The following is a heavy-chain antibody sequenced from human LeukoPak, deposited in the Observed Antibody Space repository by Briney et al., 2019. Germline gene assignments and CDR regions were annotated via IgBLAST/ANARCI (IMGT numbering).Heavy chain of an antibody. D-gene: IGHD3-22*01. CDR2: IKSKTDGGTT. CDR3: STVGSTMISDAFDT. CDR1: GFTFSNAW. J-gene: IGHJ3*02. V-gene: IGHV3-15*01. Sequence: PGGSLRLSCAASGFTFSNAWMNWVRQAPGKGLEWVGRIKSKTDGGTTDYAAPVKGRFSISRDDSKNKLYLQMNSLKIDDTAVYYCSTVGSTMISDAFDTWGQGTMVTVSS.